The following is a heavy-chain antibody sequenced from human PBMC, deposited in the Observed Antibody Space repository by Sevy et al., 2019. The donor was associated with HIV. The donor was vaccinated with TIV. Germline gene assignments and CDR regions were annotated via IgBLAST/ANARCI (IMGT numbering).Heavy chain of an antibody. Sequence: ASVKVSCRISRYSLNKFSMHWVRQAPGKGLDWMGSFDREDGERIYAQKFQGRFSMTEDTSTDTAYMELSSLRPDDTAVYYCAITRDYYSDTSGYFDYWGQGTLVTVSS. V-gene: IGHV1-24*01. J-gene: IGHJ4*02. CDR3: AITRDYYSDTSGYFDY. CDR1: RYSLNKFS. CDR2: FDREDGER. D-gene: IGHD3-22*01.